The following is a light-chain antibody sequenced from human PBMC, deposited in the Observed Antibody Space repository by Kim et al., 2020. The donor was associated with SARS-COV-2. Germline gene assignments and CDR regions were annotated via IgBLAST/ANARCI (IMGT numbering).Light chain of an antibody. CDR3: KQYGSSPRT. CDR1: QGVTSSY. V-gene: IGKV3-20*01. Sequence: PGERATPPCRAGQGVTSSYLAWNRQKPGQAPRLRIDGASSRATGIPDRFSVSGSETDCTLTISRLEPEDFAVYYCKQYGSSPRTFGQGTRLEIK. CDR2: GAS. J-gene: IGKJ5*01.